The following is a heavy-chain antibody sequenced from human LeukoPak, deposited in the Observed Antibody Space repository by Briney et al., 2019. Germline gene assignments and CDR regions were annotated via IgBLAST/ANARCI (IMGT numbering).Heavy chain of an antibody. D-gene: IGHD3-3*01. V-gene: IGHV4-4*02. CDR3: AREGGFYRPLDY. CDR2: VHLDGRT. Sequence: SETLSLTCAVSGGSVTSTNWWTWVRQPPGKGLEWVGEVHLDGRTNYNPSLTGRLTLSVDLYENHISLKLTSVTAADTAVYYCAREGGFYRPLDYLGQGTLVTVSS. CDR1: GGSVTSTNW. J-gene: IGHJ4*02.